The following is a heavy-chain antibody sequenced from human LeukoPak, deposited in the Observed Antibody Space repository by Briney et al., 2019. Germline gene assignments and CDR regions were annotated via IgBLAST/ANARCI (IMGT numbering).Heavy chain of an antibody. CDR1: GFTVSSNY. Sequence: GGSLRLSCAASGFTVSSNYMNWVRQAPGKGLEWVSVIYSGGSTYYGDSVKGRFTSSRDNSKNTLYLQMNSLRAEDTAVYYCASSRYCSGGSCYFDYWGQGTLATVSS. D-gene: IGHD2-15*01. CDR3: ASSRYCSGGSCYFDY. J-gene: IGHJ4*02. CDR2: IYSGGST. V-gene: IGHV3-53*01.